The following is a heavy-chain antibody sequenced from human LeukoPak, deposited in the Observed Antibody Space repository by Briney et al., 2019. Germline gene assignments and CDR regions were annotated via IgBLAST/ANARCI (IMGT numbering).Heavy chain of an antibody. CDR3: AREEYSSGWHMFDY. Sequence: PGGSLRLSCAASGFTFSSYSMNWVRQAPGKGLEWVSSISSSSYIYYADSVKGRFTISRDNAKNSLYLQMNSLRAEDTAVYYCAREEYSSGWHMFDYWGQGTLVTVSS. CDR1: GFTFSSYS. D-gene: IGHD6-19*01. J-gene: IGHJ4*02. V-gene: IGHV3-21*01. CDR2: ISSSSYI.